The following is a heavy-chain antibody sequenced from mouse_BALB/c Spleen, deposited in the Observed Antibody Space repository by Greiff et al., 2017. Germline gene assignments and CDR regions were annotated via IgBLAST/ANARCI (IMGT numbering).Heavy chain of an antibody. CDR2: ISSGGSYT. J-gene: IGHJ4*01. CDR3: APYAMDY. Sequence: DVMLVESGGDLVKPGGSLKLSCAASGFTFSSYGMSWVRQTPDKRLEWVATISSGGSYTYYPDSVKGRFTISRDNAKNTLFLQMSSLKSEDTAMYYCAPYAMDYWGQGTSVTVSS. V-gene: IGHV5-6*02. CDR1: GFTFSSYG.